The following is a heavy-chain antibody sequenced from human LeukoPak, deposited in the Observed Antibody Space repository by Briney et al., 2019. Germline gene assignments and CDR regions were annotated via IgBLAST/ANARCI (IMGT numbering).Heavy chain of an antibody. Sequence: PSATLSLTCTVSGGSISSYYWSWIRQPARKGLEWIGRRYISGSTNYNRALKSRVTMSVDTSKNQSSLKLNSVTAADTAVYYCAREGDDILTGYSFDAFDVWGQGTMVTVSS. V-gene: IGHV4-4*07. J-gene: IGHJ3*01. D-gene: IGHD3-9*01. CDR1: GGSISSYY. CDR3: AREGDDILTGYSFDAFDV. CDR2: RYISGST.